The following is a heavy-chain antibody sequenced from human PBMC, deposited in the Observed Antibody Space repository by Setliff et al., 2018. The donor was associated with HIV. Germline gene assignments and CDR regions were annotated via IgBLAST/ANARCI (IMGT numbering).Heavy chain of an antibody. CDR3: ARVPGYSSGTSYMDV. J-gene: IGHJ6*03. V-gene: IGHV4-34*01. D-gene: IGHD6-19*01. CDR1: GGSLSGYY. CDR2: VSHTGST. Sequence: SETLSLTCAVYGGSLSGYYWRWIGQPPGKGLEWIGDVSHTGSTNYNPSLKSRITISADTPKNQFSLKLSSVTAADTAVYYCARVPGYSSGTSYMDVWGKGTTVTVSS.